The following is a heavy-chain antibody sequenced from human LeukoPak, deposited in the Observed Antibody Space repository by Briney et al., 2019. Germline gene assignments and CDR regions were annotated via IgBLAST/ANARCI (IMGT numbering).Heavy chain of an antibody. D-gene: IGHD6-13*01. J-gene: IGHJ4*02. CDR2: IRYDGSNK. CDR3: AKDVQQQLGGSIDY. CDR1: GFTFSSYG. V-gene: IGHV3-30*02. Sequence: GGSLRLSCAASGFTFSSYGMHWVRQAPGKGLGWVAFIRYDGSNKYYADSVKGRFTISRDNSKNTLYLQMNSLRAEDTAVYYCAKDVQQQLGGSIDYWGQGTLVTVSS.